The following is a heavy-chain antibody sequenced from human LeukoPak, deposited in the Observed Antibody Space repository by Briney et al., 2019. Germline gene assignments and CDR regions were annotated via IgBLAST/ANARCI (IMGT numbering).Heavy chain of an antibody. J-gene: IGHJ5*02. Sequence: GASVKVSCKASGYTFTSYDINWVRQAPGQGLEWMGWMNPNSGNTGYAQKFQGRVTMTRNTSISTAYMELSSLRSEDTAVYYCARPQGGFGDPWFDPWGQGTLVTVSS. CDR3: ARPQGGFGDPWFDP. CDR1: GYTFTSYD. V-gene: IGHV1-8*01. D-gene: IGHD3-10*01. CDR2: MNPNSGNT.